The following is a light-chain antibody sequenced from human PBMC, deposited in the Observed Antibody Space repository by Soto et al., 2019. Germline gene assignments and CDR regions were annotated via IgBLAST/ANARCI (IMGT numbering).Light chain of an antibody. J-gene: IGKJ1*01. Sequence: IQMTQSPSSLSASVGDRVTITCRASQRIGTYVNWYQQKPRKAPKLLIYAASSLQSGVPSRFRGSESGTEFTLTISSLQPEDSATYYCQQSYSAPRTFGQGTKVDIK. CDR2: AAS. CDR1: QRIGTY. CDR3: QQSYSAPRT. V-gene: IGKV1-39*01.